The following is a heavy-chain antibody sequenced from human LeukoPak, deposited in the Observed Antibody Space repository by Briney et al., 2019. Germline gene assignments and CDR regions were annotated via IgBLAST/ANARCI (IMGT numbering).Heavy chain of an antibody. CDR3: ARDRGDGYNPSDI. V-gene: IGHV3-53*01. Sequence: GGSLRLSCAASGFTFSSYSMSWVRQAPGKGLEWVSVIYSGGSTYYADSVKGRFTISRDNSKNTLYLQMNSLRAEDTAVYYCARDRGDGYNPSDIWGQGTMVTVSS. CDR1: GFTFSSYS. D-gene: IGHD5-24*01. CDR2: IYSGGST. J-gene: IGHJ3*02.